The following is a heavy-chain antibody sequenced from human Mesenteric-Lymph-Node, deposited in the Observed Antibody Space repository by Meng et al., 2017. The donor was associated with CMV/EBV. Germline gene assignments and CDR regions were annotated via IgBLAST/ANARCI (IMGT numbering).Heavy chain of an antibody. D-gene: IGHD1-7*01. J-gene: IGHJ3*02. V-gene: IGHV3-7*01. Sequence: LKISCAASGFTFSSYWMSWVRQAPGKGLEWVANIKQDGSEKYYVDSVKGRFTISRDNAKNSLYLQMNSLRAEDTAVYYCARDLNNWNYGDAFDIWGQGTMVTVSS. CDR3: ARDLNNWNYGDAFDI. CDR2: IKQDGSEK. CDR1: GFTFSSYW.